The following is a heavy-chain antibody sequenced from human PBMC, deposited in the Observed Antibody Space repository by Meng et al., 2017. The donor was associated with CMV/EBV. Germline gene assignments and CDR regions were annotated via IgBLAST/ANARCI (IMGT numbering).Heavy chain of an antibody. CDR1: GYTFTSYD. V-gene: IGHV1-8*01. D-gene: IGHD3-9*01. CDR2: MNSNSGNT. J-gene: IGHJ6*02. CDR3: HLDILAGYEAYDMDV. Sequence: ASVKVSCKASGYTFTSYDINWVRQATGQGLEWMGWMNSNSGNTGYAQKFQGRVTMTRNTSISTAYMELSSLRSEDTAVYYCHLDILAGYEAYDMDVWGQGTMVTVSS.